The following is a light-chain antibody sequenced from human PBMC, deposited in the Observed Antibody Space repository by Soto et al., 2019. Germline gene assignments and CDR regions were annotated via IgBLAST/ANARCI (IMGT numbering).Light chain of an antibody. Sequence: EIVMTQSPATLCGAPGERGTRCCMASQSVSNNVAWYQQKPGQAPRLLILGASTRATGIPARFSATGSGTDFNLTISDVQPEDFELYSCHQRQSWPRTFRQGTKVDIK. CDR1: QSVSNN. CDR3: HQRQSWPRT. V-gene: IGKV3-15*01. J-gene: IGKJ1*01. CDR2: GAS.